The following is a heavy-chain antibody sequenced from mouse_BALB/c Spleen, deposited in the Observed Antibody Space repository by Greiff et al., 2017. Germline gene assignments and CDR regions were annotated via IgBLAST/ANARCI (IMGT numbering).Heavy chain of an antibody. D-gene: IGHD1-1*01. V-gene: IGHV1-5*01. Sequence: EVQLQQSGTVLARPGASVKMSCKASGYTFTSYWMHWVKQRPGQGLEWIGAIYPGNSDTSYNQKFKGKAKLTAVTSTSTAYMELSSLTNEDSAVYYCTSEGLYYGSSYGWYFDVWGAGTTVTVSS. J-gene: IGHJ1*01. CDR2: IYPGNSDT. CDR1: GYTFTSYW. CDR3: TSEGLYYGSSYGWYFDV.